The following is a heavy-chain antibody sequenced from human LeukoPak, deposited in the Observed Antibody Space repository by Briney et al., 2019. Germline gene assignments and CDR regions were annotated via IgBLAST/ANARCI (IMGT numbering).Heavy chain of an antibody. V-gene: IGHV4-39*07. D-gene: IGHD6-13*01. Sequence: PSETLSLTCIVSGGSISRSNYYWGWIRQSPGKGLEWIGSIYYSGNTYYNPSLKSRVTISVDTSKNQFSLKLSSVTAADTAVYYCARGCSAGTPHNWFDPWGQGTLVTVSS. CDR2: IYYSGNT. CDR3: ARGCSAGTPHNWFDP. J-gene: IGHJ5*02. CDR1: GGSISRSNYY.